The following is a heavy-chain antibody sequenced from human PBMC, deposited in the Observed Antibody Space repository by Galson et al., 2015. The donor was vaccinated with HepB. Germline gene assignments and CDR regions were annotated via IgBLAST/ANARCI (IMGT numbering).Heavy chain of an antibody. CDR2: ISSSSTI. D-gene: IGHD6-13*01. V-gene: IGHV3-48*02. Sequence: SLRLSCAASGFTFSSYSMNWVRQAPGKGLEWVSYISSSSTIYYADSVKSRFTISRDNAKNSLYLQMNSLRDEDTAVYYCARDPYSSSWLFDYWGQGTLVTVSS. J-gene: IGHJ4*02. CDR3: ARDPYSSSWLFDY. CDR1: GFTFSSYS.